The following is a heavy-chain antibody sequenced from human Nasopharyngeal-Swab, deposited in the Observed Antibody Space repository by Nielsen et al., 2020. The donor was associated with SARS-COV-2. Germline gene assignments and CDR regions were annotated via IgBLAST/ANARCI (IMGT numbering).Heavy chain of an antibody. CDR3: ARAHSGSYFGAFDI. Sequence: GGSLRLSCAASGFTFSSYAMHWVRQSPGKGLEWVAVISYDGSNKYYADSVKGRFTISRDNSKNTLYLQMNSLRAEDTAVYYCARAHSGSYFGAFDIWGQGTMVTVSS. CDR1: GFTFSSYA. CDR2: ISYDGSNK. D-gene: IGHD1-26*01. J-gene: IGHJ3*02. V-gene: IGHV3-30*04.